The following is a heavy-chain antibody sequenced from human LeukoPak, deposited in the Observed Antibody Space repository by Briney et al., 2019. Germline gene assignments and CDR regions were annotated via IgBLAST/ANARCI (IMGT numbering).Heavy chain of an antibody. J-gene: IGHJ1*01. CDR2: IYYSGST. CDR1: GGSISSSSYY. CDR3: ARGGSGWYRASYFQH. Sequence: SETLSLTCTVSGGSISSSSYYWGWIRQPPGKGLEWIGSIYYSGSTYYNPSLKSRVTISVDTSKNQFSLKLSSVTAADTAVYYCARGGSGWYRASYFQHWGQGTLVTVSS. V-gene: IGHV4-39*07. D-gene: IGHD6-19*01.